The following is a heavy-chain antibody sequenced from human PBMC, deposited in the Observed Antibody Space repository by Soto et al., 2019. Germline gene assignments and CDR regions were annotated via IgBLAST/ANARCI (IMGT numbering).Heavy chain of an antibody. D-gene: IGHD2-15*01. CDR2: IYYSGST. CDR3: ARVTDCSGGSCYFYFDY. CDR1: GGSVSSGSYY. V-gene: IGHV4-61*01. Sequence: SETLSLTCTVSGGSVSSGSYYWSWIRQPPGKGLEWIGYIYYSGSTNYNPSLKSRVTISVDTSKNQFSLKLSSVTAADTAVYYCARVTDCSGGSCYFYFDYWGQGTLVTVSS. J-gene: IGHJ4*02.